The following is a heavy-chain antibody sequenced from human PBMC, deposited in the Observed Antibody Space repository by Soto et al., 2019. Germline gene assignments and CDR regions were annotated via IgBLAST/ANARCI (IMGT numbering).Heavy chain of an antibody. CDR1: GGSITSANW. CDR2: ISHSGIT. V-gene: IGHV4-4*02. Sequence: SETLSLTCAVSGGSITSANWWTWVRQPPGGGLEWIGEISHSGITNYKASLESRVTMSVDKTKNDVSLKLTSVTAADTAVYYCARVLRGWFDPWGQGTPVTVSS. J-gene: IGHJ5*02. CDR3: ARVLRGWFDP.